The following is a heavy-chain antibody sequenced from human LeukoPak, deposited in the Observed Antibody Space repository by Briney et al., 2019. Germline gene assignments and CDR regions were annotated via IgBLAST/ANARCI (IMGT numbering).Heavy chain of an antibody. V-gene: IGHV3-7*03. Sequence: PGGSLRLSCAASGFTFSSYWMSWVRHAPGKGLEWVANIKQDGSEKYYVDSVKGRFTISRDNSKNTLYLQMNSLRAEDTAVYYCAKDITMVRGATGYWGQGTLVTVSS. J-gene: IGHJ4*02. CDR1: GFTFSSYW. CDR2: IKQDGSEK. D-gene: IGHD3-10*01. CDR3: AKDITMVRGATGY.